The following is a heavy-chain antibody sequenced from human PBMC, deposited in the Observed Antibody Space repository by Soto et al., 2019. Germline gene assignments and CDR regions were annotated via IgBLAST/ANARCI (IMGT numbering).Heavy chain of an antibody. CDR3: ARDCTAMASGAFDI. Sequence: GASVKVSCKASGYTFTGNYMHWVRQAPGQGLGWMGWINPNSGGTNYAQKFQGWVTMTRDTSISTAYMELSRLRSDDTAVYYCARDCTAMASGAFDIWGQGTMVTVSS. V-gene: IGHV1-2*04. CDR2: INPNSGGT. J-gene: IGHJ3*02. D-gene: IGHD5-18*01. CDR1: GYTFTGNY.